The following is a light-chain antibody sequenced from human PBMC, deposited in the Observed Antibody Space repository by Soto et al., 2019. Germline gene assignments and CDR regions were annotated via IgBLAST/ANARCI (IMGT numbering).Light chain of an antibody. CDR1: QSVSSNY. CDR3: QQYDSSYS. CDR2: GAS. J-gene: IGKJ2*01. Sequence: EIVLTQSPGTLSLSPGERATLSCRASQSVSSNYLAWYQQKPGQAPRLLIYGASSRATGIPDRFSGSGSGTHFTLTISRLEPEDFAVYFCQQYDSSYSFGQGTKLEIK. V-gene: IGKV3-20*01.